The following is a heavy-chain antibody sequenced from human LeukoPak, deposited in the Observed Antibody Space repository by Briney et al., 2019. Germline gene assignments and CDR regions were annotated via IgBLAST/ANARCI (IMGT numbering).Heavy chain of an antibody. CDR1: GGSVSSYY. D-gene: IGHD1-20*01. J-gene: IGHJ4*02. CDR2: IYYSGST. Sequence: SETLSLTCTVSGGSVSSYYWSWIRQPPGKGLEWIGYIYYSGSTNYNPSLKSRVTISVDTSKNQFSLKLSSVTAADTAVYYCARLTGTREGYYFDYWGQGTLVTVSS. V-gene: IGHV4-59*02. CDR3: ARLTGTREGYYFDY.